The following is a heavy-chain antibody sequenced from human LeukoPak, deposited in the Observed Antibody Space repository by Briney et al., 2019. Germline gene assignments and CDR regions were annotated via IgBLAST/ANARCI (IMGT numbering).Heavy chain of an antibody. Sequence: PSETLSLTCTVSGYSISSGYYWGWIRQPPGKGLEWIGSIFHSGSTYYNPSLKRRVNISLETAKNQFSLKLSSVTAADTAVYYCARVRRTYYYYMDVWGKGTTVTVSS. J-gene: IGHJ6*03. CDR3: ARVRRTYYYYMDV. CDR1: GYSISSGYY. V-gene: IGHV4-38-2*02. CDR2: IFHSGST.